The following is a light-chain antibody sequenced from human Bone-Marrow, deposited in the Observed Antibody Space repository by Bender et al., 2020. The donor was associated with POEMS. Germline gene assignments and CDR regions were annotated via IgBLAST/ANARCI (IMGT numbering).Light chain of an antibody. CDR1: SSDVGGYNY. V-gene: IGLV2-14*01. CDR2: DVS. J-gene: IGLJ3*02. CDR3: AVWDDSLNGWV. Sequence: QFVLTQPPSASGSPGQSITISCTGTSSDVGGYNYVSWYQQHPGKAPKLMIYDVSNRPSGVSNRFSGSKSGNTASLTISGLQAEDEADYYCAVWDDSLNGWVFGGGTKLTVL.